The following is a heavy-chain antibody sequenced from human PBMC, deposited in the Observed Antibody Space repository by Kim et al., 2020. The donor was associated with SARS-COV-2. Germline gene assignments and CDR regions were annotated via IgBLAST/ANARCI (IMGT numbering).Heavy chain of an antibody. CDR3: ARALVGMAKILPWRFYGMDV. Sequence: SVKVSCKASGGTFSSYAISWVRQAPGQGLEWMGRIIPILGIANYAQKFQGRVTITADKSTSTAYMELSSLRSEDTAVYYCARALVGMAKILPWRFYGMDVWGQGTTVTVSS. CDR1: GGTFSSYA. J-gene: IGHJ6*02. D-gene: IGHD2-2*01. V-gene: IGHV1-69*04. CDR2: IIPILGIA.